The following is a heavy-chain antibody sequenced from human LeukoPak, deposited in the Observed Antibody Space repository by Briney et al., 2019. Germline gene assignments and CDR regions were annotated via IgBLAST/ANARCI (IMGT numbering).Heavy chain of an antibody. CDR2: ISSRGSSM. V-gene: IGHV3-11*04. Sequence: PGGSLRLSCAASGFTFSDYAMSWVRQAPGKGLEWVSSISSRGSSMYYVDSVKGRFTISRDNAKNSLYLQMNSLRAEDTATYYCARSFGDTYYWYFGLWGRGTLLTVSS. D-gene: IGHD4-17*01. CDR1: GFTFSDYA. J-gene: IGHJ2*01. CDR3: ARSFGDTYYWYFGL.